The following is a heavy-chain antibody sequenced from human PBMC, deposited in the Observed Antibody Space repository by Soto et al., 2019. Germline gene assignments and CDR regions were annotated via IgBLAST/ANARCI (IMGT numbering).Heavy chain of an antibody. V-gene: IGHV1-2*02. CDR1: GYTFTGYY. D-gene: IGHD6-25*01. CDR2: INPNSGGT. Sequence: ASVKVSCKASGYTFTGYYMHWVRQAPGQGLEWMGWINPNSGGTNYAQKFQGRVTMTRDTSISTAYMELSRLRSDDTAVYYCARDDSSGLSYYYYGMDVWGQGTTVTVSS. CDR3: ARDDSSGLSYYYYGMDV. J-gene: IGHJ6*02.